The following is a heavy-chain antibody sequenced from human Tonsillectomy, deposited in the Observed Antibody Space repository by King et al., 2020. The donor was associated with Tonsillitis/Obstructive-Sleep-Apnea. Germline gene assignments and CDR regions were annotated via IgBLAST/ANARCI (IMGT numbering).Heavy chain of an antibody. D-gene: IGHD2-2*01. J-gene: IGHJ6*03. CDR1: GFSISTSGMC. Sequence: VTLKESGPALVKPTQTLTLTCTFSGFSISTSGMCVSWIRQPPGKALEWLALIDWDDVKYYSTSLKTRLTFSKDTSKNQVVLTMTNMEPVDTATYYCARIRRWEGYCSSTSCSNYYYYYMDVWGKGTTVTVSS. CDR2: IDWDDVK. V-gene: IGHV2-70*01. CDR3: ARIRRWEGYCSSTSCSNYYYYYMDV.